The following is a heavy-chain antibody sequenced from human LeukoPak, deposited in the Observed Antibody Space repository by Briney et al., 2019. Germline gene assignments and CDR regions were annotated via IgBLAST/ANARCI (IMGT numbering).Heavy chain of an antibody. J-gene: IGHJ4*02. CDR1: GGSISSGDYY. D-gene: IGHD2-2*02. V-gene: IGHV4-30-4*08. Sequence: PSQTLSLTCTVSGGSISSGDYYWSWIRQPPGKGLERIGYIYYSGSTYYNPSLKSRVTISVDTSKNQFSLKLSSVTAADTAVYYCARVLGYCSSTSCYTLYYFDYWGQGTLVTVSS. CDR3: ARVLGYCSSTSCYTLYYFDY. CDR2: IYYSGST.